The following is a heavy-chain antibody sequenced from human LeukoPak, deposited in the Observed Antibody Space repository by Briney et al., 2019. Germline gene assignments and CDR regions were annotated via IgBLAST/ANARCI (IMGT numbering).Heavy chain of an antibody. CDR3: ARAGSFRIAVAGSSWFDP. D-gene: IGHD6-19*01. V-gene: IGHV3-74*01. CDR2: INTDGSST. J-gene: IGHJ5*02. Sequence: PGGSLRLSCAVSGFTFSSYWMHWVRQVPGKGLVWVSRINTDGSSTSYADSVKGRFTISRDNAKNTLYLQMNSLRAEDTAVYYCARAGSFRIAVAGSSWFDPWGQGTLVTVSS. CDR1: GFTFSSYW.